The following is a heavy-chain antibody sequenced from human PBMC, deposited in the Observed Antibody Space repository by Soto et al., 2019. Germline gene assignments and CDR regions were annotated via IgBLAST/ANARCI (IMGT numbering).Heavy chain of an antibody. D-gene: IGHD1-20*01. CDR2: ISATGVKT. V-gene: IGHV3-23*01. CDR1: GFTFSSYA. J-gene: IGHJ4*02. Sequence: EVQVLESGGGLVQPGGSLRLSCAASGFTFSSYAMNWVRQAPGKGLEWGSGISATGVKTYSADSVKGRFTISRDNSKDTVYLEMNSLRAEDTAVYYCTKSRSAMVYYFDFWGLGALVTVSS. CDR3: TKSRSAMVYYFDF.